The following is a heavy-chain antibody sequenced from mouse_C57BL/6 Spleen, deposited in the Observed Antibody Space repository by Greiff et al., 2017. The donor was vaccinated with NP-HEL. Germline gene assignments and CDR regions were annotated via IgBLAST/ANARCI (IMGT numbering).Heavy chain of an antibody. V-gene: IGHV5-17*01. CDR3: ARPGYWYFDV. J-gene: IGHJ1*03. CDR2: ISSGSSTI. CDR1: GFTFSDYG. Sequence: EVKLVESGGSLVKPGGSLKLSCAASGFTFSDYGMHWVRQAPEKGLEWVAYISSGSSTIYYADTVKGRFTISRDNAKNTLFLQMTSLRSEDTAMYYCARPGYWYFDVWGTGTTVTVSS.